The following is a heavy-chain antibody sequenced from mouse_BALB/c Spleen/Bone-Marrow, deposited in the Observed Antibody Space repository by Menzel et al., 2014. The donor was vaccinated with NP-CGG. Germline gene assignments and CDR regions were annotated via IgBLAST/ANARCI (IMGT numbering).Heavy chain of an antibody. D-gene: IGHD1-1*01. J-gene: IGHJ3*01. CDR1: GYSFTSYW. CDR2: IDPSDSET. CDR3: ASYASGPAYFAY. V-gene: IGHV1S127*01. Sequence: VQLQESGPQLVRPGASVKMSCKASGYSFTSYWMHWVKQRPGQGLEWIGMIDPSDSETRLNQKFKDKATLTVDKSSSTAYMQLSSPPSEYSAIYYCASYASGPAYFAYWGQGTLVTVSA.